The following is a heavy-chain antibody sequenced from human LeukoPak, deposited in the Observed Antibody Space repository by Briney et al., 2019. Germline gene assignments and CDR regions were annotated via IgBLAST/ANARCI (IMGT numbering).Heavy chain of an antibody. V-gene: IGHV3-74*01. D-gene: IGHD6-13*01. CDR1: GFTFSSYW. CDR2: IHSDGSTI. CDR3: ARRQHPPTIKAAAGTGTLDY. Sequence: GGSLRLFCAASGFTFSSYWMHWVRQVPGKGLVWVSLIHSDGSTIIYAHSVKGRFTISRDHAKNSLYLQMNSLRAEDTAVYYCARRQHPPTIKAAAGTGTLDYWGQGTLVTVSS. J-gene: IGHJ4*02.